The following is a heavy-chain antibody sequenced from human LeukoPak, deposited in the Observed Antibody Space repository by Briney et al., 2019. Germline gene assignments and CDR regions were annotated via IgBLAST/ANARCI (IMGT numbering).Heavy chain of an antibody. V-gene: IGHV3-7*04. CDR2: IKQDGSEH. J-gene: IGHJ2*01. CDR3: ARGSWNFDL. Sequence: GGSLRLSCAASGFSFNSYWMSWVRQAPGKGLEWVANIKQDGSEHYLVASVKGRFTIARDNAQSALYLQMNSLRAEDTALYYCARGSWNFDLWGRGTLLSVFS. CDR1: GFSFNSYW.